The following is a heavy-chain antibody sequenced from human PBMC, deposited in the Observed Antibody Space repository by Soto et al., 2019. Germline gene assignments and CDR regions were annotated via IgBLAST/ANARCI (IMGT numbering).Heavy chain of an antibody. CDR1: GGSISYNSYD. D-gene: IGHD2-2*01. V-gene: IGHV4-39*02. CDR2: IFYTGTT. Sequence: SETLSLTCSVSGGSISYNSYDWGWIRQPPGKGLEWIGGIFYTGTTYYSPSLKDRVTMSMDTSKNSFSVNLTSVTAADTAVYFCARLVVVAPVANVWGQGTQVTVSS. CDR3: ARLVVVAPVANV. J-gene: IGHJ4*02.